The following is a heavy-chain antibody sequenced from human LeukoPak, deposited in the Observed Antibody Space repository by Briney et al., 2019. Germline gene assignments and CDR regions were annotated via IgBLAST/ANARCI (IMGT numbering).Heavy chain of an antibody. CDR3: ARRSGPTDY. V-gene: IGHV3-11*01. D-gene: IGHD6-19*01. CDR1: XXXFSDYY. CDR2: ISSSGSTI. Sequence: KPGGSLRLSXAXXXXXFSDYYMSWIRXAPGKGLEWVSYISSSGSTIYYADSVKGRFTISRDNAKNSLYLQMNSLRAEDTAVYYCARRSGPTDYWGQGTLVTVSS. J-gene: IGHJ4*02.